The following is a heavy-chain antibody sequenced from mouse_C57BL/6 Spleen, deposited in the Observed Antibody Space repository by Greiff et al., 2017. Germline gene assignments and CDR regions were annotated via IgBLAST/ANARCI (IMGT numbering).Heavy chain of an antibody. CDR3: ASGAGDYPFAY. V-gene: IGHV1-69*01. J-gene: IGHJ3*01. CDR2: IDPSDSYT. D-gene: IGHD2-13*01. CDR1: GYTFTSYW. Sequence: QVQLQQPGAELVMPGASVKLSCKASGYTFTSYWMHWVKQRPGQGLEWIGEIDPSDSYTNYNQKFKGKSTLTVDKSSSTAYMQLSSLTSEDAAVYYCASGAGDYPFAYWGQGTMVTVSA.